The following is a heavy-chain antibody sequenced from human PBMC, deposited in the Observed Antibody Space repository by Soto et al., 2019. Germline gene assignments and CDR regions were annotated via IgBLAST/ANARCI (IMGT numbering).Heavy chain of an antibody. D-gene: IGHD5-18*01. J-gene: IGHJ4*02. V-gene: IGHV1-46*04. Sequence: QVQLVQSGAEVKKPGASVKVSCKASGYTFTSYYMHWVRQAPGQGLEWMGIINPSGGSTSYAQKLQGRVTMTRYTSTSAVYMELSSLRSADTAVYYCARDRTQLWLRYWGQGTLVTVSS. CDR2: INPSGGST. CDR3: ARDRTQLWLRY. CDR1: GYTFTSYY.